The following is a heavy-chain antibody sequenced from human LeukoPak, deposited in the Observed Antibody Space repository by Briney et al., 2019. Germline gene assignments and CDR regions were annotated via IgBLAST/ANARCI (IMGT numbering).Heavy chain of an antibody. CDR3: AKEVGAMATY. CDR2: ISYDGSNK. Sequence: TGGSLRLSCAASGFTFSSYAMHWVRQAPGKGLEWVAVISYDGSNKYYADSVKGRFTISRDNSKNTLYLQMNSLRAEDTAVYYCAKEVGAMATYWGQGTLVTVSS. CDR1: GFTFSSYA. V-gene: IGHV3-30-3*01. D-gene: IGHD5-18*01. J-gene: IGHJ4*02.